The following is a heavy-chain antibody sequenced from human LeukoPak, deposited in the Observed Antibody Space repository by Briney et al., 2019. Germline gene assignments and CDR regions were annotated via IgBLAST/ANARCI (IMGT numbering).Heavy chain of an antibody. CDR2: IGSSSSDK. Sequence: GGSLRLSCAASGFTFSTYGMNWVRQAPGKGLEWVSYIGSSSSDKHYADSVKGRFTISRDNAKNSLYLQMNSLRDEDTAVYYCAVEGYCSGDFCYTNWFDPWGQGTLVTVSS. V-gene: IGHV3-48*02. CDR3: AVEGYCSGDFCYTNWFDP. D-gene: IGHD2-15*01. J-gene: IGHJ5*02. CDR1: GFTFSTYG.